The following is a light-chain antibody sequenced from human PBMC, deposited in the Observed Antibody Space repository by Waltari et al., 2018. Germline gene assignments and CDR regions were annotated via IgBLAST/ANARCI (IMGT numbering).Light chain of an antibody. J-gene: IGLJ2*01. V-gene: IGLV1-44*01. CDR2: STN. Sequence: QSVLTQPPSASGTPGQRVTISCSGSSSNIGSNTVNWYQQRPGTAPNRLIYSTNRRPAGGRGRGAGARSGTSASLAISGLESEDEADYYWAAWEDSLNGVVFGGGTKLTVL. CDR1: SSNIGSNT. CDR3: AAWEDSLNGVV.